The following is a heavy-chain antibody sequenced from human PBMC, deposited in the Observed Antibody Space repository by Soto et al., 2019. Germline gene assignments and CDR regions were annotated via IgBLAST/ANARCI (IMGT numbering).Heavy chain of an antibody. V-gene: IGHV3-21*01. Sequence: GSLRLSCAASGFTFSSYSMNWVRQAPGKGLEWVSSISSSSSYIYYADSVKGRFTISRDNAKNSLYLQMNSLRAEDTAVYYCARVGSHIVVVPAAMADAFDIWGQGTMVTVSS. CDR2: ISSSSSYI. CDR3: ARVGSHIVVVPAAMADAFDI. J-gene: IGHJ3*02. D-gene: IGHD2-2*01. CDR1: GFTFSSYS.